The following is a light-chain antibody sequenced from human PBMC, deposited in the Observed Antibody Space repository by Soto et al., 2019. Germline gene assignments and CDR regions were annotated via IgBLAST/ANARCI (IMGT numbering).Light chain of an antibody. CDR3: SSFTRSNSYV. Sequence: QSALTQPASVSGSPGQSITISCTGTSSDVGAYNYGSWYQQHPGKVPKLMIYDVSDRPSGVSNRFSGSKSGNTASLTISGLQAEDEADYYCSSFTRSNSYVFGTGTKVTVL. J-gene: IGLJ1*01. V-gene: IGLV2-14*03. CDR2: DVS. CDR1: SSDVGAYNY.